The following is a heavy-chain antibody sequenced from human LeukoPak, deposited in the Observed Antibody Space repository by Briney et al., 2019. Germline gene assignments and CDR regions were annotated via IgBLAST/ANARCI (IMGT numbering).Heavy chain of an antibody. V-gene: IGHV4-4*02. CDR1: GDSISSSYW. CDR3: ARHRASYGAFDI. J-gene: IGHJ3*02. CDR2: IYHSGST. D-gene: IGHD3-10*01. Sequence: SETLSLTCAVTGDSISSSYWWSWVRQPPGKGLEWIGEIYHSGSTNYNPSLKSRVTISVDTSKNQFSLKLSSVTAADTAVYYCARHRASYGAFDIWGHGTLVTVSS.